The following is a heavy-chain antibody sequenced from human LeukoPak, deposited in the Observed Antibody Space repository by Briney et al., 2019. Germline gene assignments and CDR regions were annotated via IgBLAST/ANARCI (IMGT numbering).Heavy chain of an antibody. CDR3: ASSSGPSFFDY. J-gene: IGHJ4*02. D-gene: IGHD3-22*01. Sequence: PSQTLSLTCTVSGGSISSGDYYWSWIRQPPGKGLEWIGYIYYSGSTYYNPSPKSRVTISVDTSKNQFSLKLSSVTAADTAVYYCASSSGPSFFDYWGQGTLVTVSS. CDR2: IYYSGST. V-gene: IGHV4-30-4*01. CDR1: GGSISSGDYY.